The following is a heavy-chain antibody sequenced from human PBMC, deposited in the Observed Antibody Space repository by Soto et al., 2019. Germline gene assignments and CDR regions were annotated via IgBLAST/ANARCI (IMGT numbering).Heavy chain of an antibody. D-gene: IGHD3-10*01. J-gene: IGHJ3*02. CDR1: GYSFTSYW. Sequence: EVQLVQSGAEVKKPGESLKISCKGSGYSFTSYWIGWVRQMPGKGLEWMGIIYPGDSDTRYSPSFQGQVTISADKSISTAYLQWSSLKASDTAMYYCARRNYGSGSYYKNPGAFDIWGQGTMVTVSS. CDR3: ARRNYGSGSYYKNPGAFDI. V-gene: IGHV5-51*01. CDR2: IYPGDSDT.